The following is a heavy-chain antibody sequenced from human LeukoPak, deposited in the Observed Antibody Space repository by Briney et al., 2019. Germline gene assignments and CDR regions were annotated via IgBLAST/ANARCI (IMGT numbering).Heavy chain of an antibody. CDR3: ARESVTSRGCYYFDY. V-gene: IGHV3-48*03. Sequence: GGSLRLSCAASGFTFSSYWMSWVRQAPGKGLEWVSYISSSGSTIYYADSVKGRFTISRDNAKNSLYLQMNSLRAEDTAVYYCARESVTSRGCYYFDYWGQGTLVTVSS. J-gene: IGHJ4*02. CDR2: ISSSGSTI. D-gene: IGHD4-17*01. CDR1: GFTFSSYW.